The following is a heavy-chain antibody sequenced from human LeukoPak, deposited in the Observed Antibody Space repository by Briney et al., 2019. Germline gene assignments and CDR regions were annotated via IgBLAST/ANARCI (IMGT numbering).Heavy chain of an antibody. D-gene: IGHD2-15*01. V-gene: IGHV1-18*01. CDR3: ARDPPPDPFCSGGSCYSPVGFDI. CDR1: GYTFTSYG. J-gene: IGHJ3*02. CDR2: ISAYNGNT. Sequence: ASVKVSCKASGYTFTSYGISWVRQAPGQGLEWMGWISAYNGNTKNAQKFQGRVTMTTDTSTSTAYMELRGLRSDDTAVYYCARDPPPDPFCSGGSCYSPVGFDIWGQGTMVTVSS.